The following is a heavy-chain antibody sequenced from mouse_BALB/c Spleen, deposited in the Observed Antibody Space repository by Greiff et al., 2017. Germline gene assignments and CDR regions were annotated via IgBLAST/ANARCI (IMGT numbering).Heavy chain of an antibody. D-gene: IGHD2-1*01. CDR2: ISSGGST. CDR1: GFTFSSYA. Sequence: EVKVVESGGGLVKPGGSLKLSCAASGFTFSSYAMSWVRQTPEKRLEWVASISSGGSTYYPDSVKGRFTISRDNARNILYLQMSSLRSEETAMYYCARGGGNYDYWGQGTTLTVSS. V-gene: IGHV5-6-5*01. CDR3: ARGGGNYDY. J-gene: IGHJ2*01.